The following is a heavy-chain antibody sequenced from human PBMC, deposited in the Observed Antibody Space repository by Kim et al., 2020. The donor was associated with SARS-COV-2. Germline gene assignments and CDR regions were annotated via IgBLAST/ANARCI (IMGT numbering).Heavy chain of an antibody. J-gene: IGHJ4*02. CDR3: ARGRVWPATAH. Sequence: SETLSLTCAVYGGSFSGYYWSWIRQPPGKGLEWIGEINHSGSTNYNPSLKSRVTISVDTSKNQFSLKLSSVTAADTAVYYCARGRVWPATAHWGQGTLVTVSS. CDR1: GGSFSGYY. D-gene: IGHD1-26*01. CDR2: INHSGST. V-gene: IGHV4-34*01.